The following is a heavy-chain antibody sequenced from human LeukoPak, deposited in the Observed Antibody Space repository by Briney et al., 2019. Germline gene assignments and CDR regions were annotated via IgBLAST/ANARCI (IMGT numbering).Heavy chain of an antibody. Sequence: GGSLRLSCAASGFTFSTYSMNWVRQAPGKGLEGVASISNSSSYIYYPDAVKGRFTISRDNAKNSQYLQMSSLRAEDTAVYYCASELTISAHWGQGTLVTVSS. V-gene: IGHV3-21*01. CDR1: GFTFSTYS. CDR3: ASELTISAH. D-gene: IGHD4/OR15-4a*01. J-gene: IGHJ4*02. CDR2: ISNSSSYI.